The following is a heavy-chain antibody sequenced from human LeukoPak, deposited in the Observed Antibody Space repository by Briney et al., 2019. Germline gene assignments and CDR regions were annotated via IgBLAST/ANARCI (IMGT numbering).Heavy chain of an antibody. D-gene: IGHD6-19*01. CDR2: IYYSGST. J-gene: IGHJ4*02. CDR3: ARPSSGWYSAFEY. Sequence: SETLSLTCTVSGGSISSSSYYWGWIRQPPGKGLEWIGSIYYSGSTYYNPSLKSRITMSVGTSKNQFSLKLSSVTAADTAMYFCARPSSGWYSAFEYWGQGPLVTVSS. V-gene: IGHV4-39*01. CDR1: GGSISSSSYY.